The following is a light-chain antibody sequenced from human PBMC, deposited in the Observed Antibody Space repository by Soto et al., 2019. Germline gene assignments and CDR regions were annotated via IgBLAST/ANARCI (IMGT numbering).Light chain of an antibody. CDR1: QSVSIN. J-gene: IGKJ1*01. CDR3: QQYHNWPPWT. V-gene: IGKV3-15*01. CDR2: GAS. Sequence: EIVMTQSPATLSVSPGEKATLSCRASQSVSINLAWYQQKPGQAPRLLIYGASTRATAVPARFSGSGSGTEFTLTISSLQSEDFAVYYCQQYHNWPPWTFGQGTKVDIK.